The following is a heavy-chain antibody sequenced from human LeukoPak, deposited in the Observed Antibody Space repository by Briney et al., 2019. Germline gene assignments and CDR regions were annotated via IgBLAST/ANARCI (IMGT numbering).Heavy chain of an antibody. Sequence: PGRSLRLSCAASGFTFSSYAMHWVRQAPGKGLEWVAVISYDGSNKYYADSVKGRFTISRDNSKNTLYLQMNSLRAEDTAVYYCARLAAAVCYWGQGTLVTVSS. D-gene: IGHD6-13*01. V-gene: IGHV3-30-3*01. CDR1: GFTFSSYA. CDR3: ARLAAAVCY. CDR2: ISYDGSNK. J-gene: IGHJ4*02.